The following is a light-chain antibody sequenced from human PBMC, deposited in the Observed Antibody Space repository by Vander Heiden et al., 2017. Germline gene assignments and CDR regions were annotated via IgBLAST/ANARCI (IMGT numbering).Light chain of an antibody. CDR2: AAS. Sequence: DIQMTQSPSSLSASVGDRVTITCRASQSISSYLNWYQQKPGKAPQLLIYAASSLQSGVPSRFSGSGSETDFTLTISSLQPYASATYYYQQSNSPPTFGRGTKVEIK. CDR1: QSISSY. J-gene: IGKJ4*01. CDR3: QQSNSPPT. V-gene: IGKV1-39*01.